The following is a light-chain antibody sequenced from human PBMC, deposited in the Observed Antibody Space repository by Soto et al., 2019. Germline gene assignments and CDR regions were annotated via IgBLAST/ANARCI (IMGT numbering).Light chain of an antibody. J-gene: IGKJ2*01. CDR1: QSVSSN. CDR2: AAS. Sequence: EIVMTQSPAALSVSPGERATLSCRASQSVSSNLVWYQQKPGQAPRLLIYAASTRATGVPARFSGSGSGTEFTLTISSLQSEDSAVYYCHQYNDWPPKYTFGQGTKLQIK. V-gene: IGKV3-15*01. CDR3: HQYNDWPPKYT.